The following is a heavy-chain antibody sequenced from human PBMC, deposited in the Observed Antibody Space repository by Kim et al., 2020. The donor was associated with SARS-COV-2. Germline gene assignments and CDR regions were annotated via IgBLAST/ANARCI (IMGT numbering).Heavy chain of an antibody. V-gene: IGHV4-34*01. J-gene: IGHJ4*02. CDR3: ARDEQRGGFDY. Sequence: SETLSLTCAVYGGSFSGYYWSWIRQPPGKGLEWIGEINHSGSTNYNPSLKSRVTISVDTSKNQFSLKLSSVTAADTAVYYCARDEQRGGFDYWGQGTLVT. CDR2: INHSGST. D-gene: IGHD3-10*01. CDR1: GGSFSGYY.